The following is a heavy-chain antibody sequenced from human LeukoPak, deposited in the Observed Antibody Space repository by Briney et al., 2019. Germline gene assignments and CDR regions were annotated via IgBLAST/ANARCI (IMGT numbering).Heavy chain of an antibody. V-gene: IGHV3-74*01. CDR2: INGDGSST. D-gene: IGHD1-26*01. J-gene: IGHJ4*02. CDR1: GLTFSTFW. Sequence: GGSLRLSCAASGLTFSTFWMTWVRQAPGKGLVWVSRINGDGSSTSYADSVKGRFTISRDNAKNTLYLQMNSLRVEDTAVYYCTRGGSYPFDYWGQGTLVTVSS. CDR3: TRGGSYPFDY.